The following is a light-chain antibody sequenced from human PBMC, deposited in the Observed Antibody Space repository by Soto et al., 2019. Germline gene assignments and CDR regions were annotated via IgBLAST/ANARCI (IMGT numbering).Light chain of an antibody. Sequence: QSVLTPPASVSGSPGQSITISCTGTSSDVGSYNYVSWYQQHPGKAPKLMIYEVSNRPSGVSSRFSGSKSGSTASLTISGLQAEDEADYYCSSYTSSSTLFGTGTKVTVL. CDR2: EVS. CDR1: SSDVGSYNY. V-gene: IGLV2-14*01. CDR3: SSYTSSSTL. J-gene: IGLJ1*01.